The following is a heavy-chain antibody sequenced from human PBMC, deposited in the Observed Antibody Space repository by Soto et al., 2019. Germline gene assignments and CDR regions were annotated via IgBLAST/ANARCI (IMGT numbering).Heavy chain of an antibody. CDR2: IDWDDDK. V-gene: IGHV2-70*01. J-gene: IGHJ4*02. CDR1: GFSLSTSGMC. D-gene: IGHD5-18*01. CDR3: ARTPACGYSHGGGPYYFDY. Sequence: GSGPTLVNPTQTLTLTCTFSGFSLSTSGMCVSWIRQPPGKALEWLALIDWDDDKYYSTSLKTRLTISKDTSKNQVVLTMTNMDPVDTATYYCARTPACGYSHGGGPYYFDYWGQGTLVTVPQ.